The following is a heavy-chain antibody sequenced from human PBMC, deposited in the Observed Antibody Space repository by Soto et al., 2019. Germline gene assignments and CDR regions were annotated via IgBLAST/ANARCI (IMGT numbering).Heavy chain of an antibody. J-gene: IGHJ4*02. CDR3: TKANWYSEY. D-gene: IGHD7-27*01. Sequence: QVQLQESGPGLVKPSETLSLTCTVSGGSISNHYWSWIRQPPGKGLEWIGYIYYNGNTNYNHSLKSRVTMSVDTSKNQISLKLCSVTAADTAVYYCTKANWYSEYWGQGTLVTVSS. CDR2: IYYNGNT. V-gene: IGHV4-59*11. CDR1: GGSISNHY.